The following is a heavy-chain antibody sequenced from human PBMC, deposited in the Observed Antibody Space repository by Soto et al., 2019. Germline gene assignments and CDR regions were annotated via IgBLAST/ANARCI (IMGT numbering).Heavy chain of an antibody. J-gene: IGHJ4*02. Sequence: EVQLLESGGGLVQPGESLRLSCAASGFTFSSYAMSWVRKAPGKGLEWVSVISGSDDSTYYADSVKGRFTISRDNSKNTVYLQMNSLRAEDTAVYYCAKRSSSSTFDYWGQGTLVTVSS. D-gene: IGHD6-6*01. CDR1: GFTFSSYA. CDR3: AKRSSSSTFDY. CDR2: ISGSDDST. V-gene: IGHV3-23*01.